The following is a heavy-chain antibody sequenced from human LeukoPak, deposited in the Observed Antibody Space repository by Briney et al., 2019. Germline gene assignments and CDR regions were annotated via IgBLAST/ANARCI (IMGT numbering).Heavy chain of an antibody. CDR1: GFTFSSYA. D-gene: IGHD3-9*01. CDR2: ISYDGSNK. CDR3: ASDMTDILTDY. J-gene: IGHJ4*02. V-gene: IGHV3-30-3*01. Sequence: GGSLRLSCAASGFTFSSYAMHWVRQAPGKGLERVAVISYDGSNKYYADSVKGRFTISRDNSKNTLYLQMNSLRAEDTAVYYCASDMTDILTDYWGQGTLVTVSS.